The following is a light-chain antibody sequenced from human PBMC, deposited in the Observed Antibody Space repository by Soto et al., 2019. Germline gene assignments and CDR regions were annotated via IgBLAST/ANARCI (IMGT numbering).Light chain of an antibody. CDR2: DAS. CDR1: QRMSAW. CDR3: QQYDTYPWT. Sequence: DIPMTQSPTTLSASVGDRVIITCRASQRMSAWLAWYQQKPGKAPKLLIYDASSLENGVPSRFSGSGSGTEFTLTISILQPDDFATYYCQQYDTYPWTFGQGTKVDIK. J-gene: IGKJ1*01. V-gene: IGKV1-5*01.